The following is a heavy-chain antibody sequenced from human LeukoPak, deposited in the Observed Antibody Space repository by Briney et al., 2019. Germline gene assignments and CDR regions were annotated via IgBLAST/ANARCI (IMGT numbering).Heavy chain of an antibody. CDR2: MNPNTGDT. Sequence: ASVRVSCKASGYTFTGYDINWVRQATGQGLEWMGWMNPNTGDTGYAQKFQGRVTMTRNSSIDTAYMELSGLRSEDTAVYYCTRGSLSGSSRDYWGQGALLTVSS. V-gene: IGHV1-8*01. CDR3: TRGSLSGSSRDY. J-gene: IGHJ4*02. CDR1: GYTFTGYD. D-gene: IGHD1-26*01.